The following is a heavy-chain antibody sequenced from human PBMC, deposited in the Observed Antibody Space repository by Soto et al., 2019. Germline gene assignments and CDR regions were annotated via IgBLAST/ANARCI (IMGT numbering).Heavy chain of an antibody. Sequence: GAGVQVSYKASVCSFPSYGIRWVRQAPGQGREWMGWISAYNGNTNYAQTLQGRVTMTTDTSTSTAYMELRSLRSDDTAVYYCARASYYDSSGYYCVLDYWGQGTLVTVSS. CDR2: ISAYNGNT. J-gene: IGHJ4*02. CDR1: VCSFPSYG. V-gene: IGHV1-18*01. D-gene: IGHD3-22*01. CDR3: ARASYYDSSGYYCVLDY.